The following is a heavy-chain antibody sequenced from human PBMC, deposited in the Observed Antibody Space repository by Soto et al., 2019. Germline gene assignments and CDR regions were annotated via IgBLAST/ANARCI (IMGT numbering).Heavy chain of an antibody. CDR3: ARLGQNWFDP. CDR2: IYYSGST. CDR1: GGSISSYY. J-gene: IGHJ5*02. Sequence: SETLSLTCTVPGGSISSYYWSWIRQPPGKGLEWIGYIYYSGSTNYNPSLKSRVTISVDTSKNQFSLKLSSVTAADTAVYYCARLGQNWFDPWGQGTLVTVSS. V-gene: IGHV4-59*08.